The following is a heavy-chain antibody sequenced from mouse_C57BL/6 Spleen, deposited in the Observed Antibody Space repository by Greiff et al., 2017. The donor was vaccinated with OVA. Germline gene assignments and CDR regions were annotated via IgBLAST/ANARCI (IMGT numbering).Heavy chain of an antibody. CDR1: GFTFSDYG. J-gene: IGHJ4*01. V-gene: IGHV5-17*01. CDR3: AIPPAMDY. CDR2: ISSGSSTI. Sequence: VQLKESGGGLVKPGGSLKLSCAASGFTFSDYGMHWVRQAPEKGLEWVAYISSGSSTIYYADTVKGRFTISRDNAKNTLFLQMTSLRSEDTAMYYCAIPPAMDYWGQGTSVTVSS.